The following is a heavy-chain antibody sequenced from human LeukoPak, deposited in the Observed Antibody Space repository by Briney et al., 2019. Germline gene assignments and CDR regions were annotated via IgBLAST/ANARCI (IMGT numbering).Heavy chain of an antibody. CDR2: IHSSANT. CDR1: GGSISTYY. J-gene: IGHJ4*02. D-gene: IGHD6-6*01. V-gene: IGHV4-59*01. Sequence: SETLSLTCTVSGGSISTYYWSWLRQPPGEGLEWLGYIHSSANTNYNPSLKSRVTISVDTSKNQFSLKLSSVTAADTAVYYCARGTPLYSSSFDYWGQGTLVTVSS. CDR3: ARGTPLYSSSFDY.